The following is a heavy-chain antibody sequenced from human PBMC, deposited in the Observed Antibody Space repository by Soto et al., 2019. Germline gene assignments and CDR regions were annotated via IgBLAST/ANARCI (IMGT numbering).Heavy chain of an antibody. CDR1: GFTFSDYY. V-gene: IGHV3-11*01. CDR3: AGGGEGYDYIWGSYRYTGFDY. D-gene: IGHD3-16*02. Sequence: GGSLRLSCAASGFTFSDYYMSWIRQAPGKGLEWVSYISSSGTTIYYADSVKGRFTISRDNAKNSLFLQMNGLRAEDTAVYYCAGGGEGYDYIWGSYRYTGFDYWGQGTLVTVSS. CDR2: ISSSGTTI. J-gene: IGHJ4*02.